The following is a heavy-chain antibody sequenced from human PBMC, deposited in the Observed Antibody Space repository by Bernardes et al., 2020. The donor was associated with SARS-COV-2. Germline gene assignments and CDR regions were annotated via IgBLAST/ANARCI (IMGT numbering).Heavy chain of an antibody. Sequence: ASVKVSCKVSGYTLTELSMHWVRQALGKGLEWMGGFDPEDGETIYAQKFQGRVTMTEDTSTDTAYMELSSLRSEDTAVYYCATGDYSGSYWGAFDIWGQGTMVTVSS. J-gene: IGHJ3*02. CDR1: GYTLTELS. CDR3: ATGDYSGSYWGAFDI. D-gene: IGHD1-26*01. V-gene: IGHV1-24*01. CDR2: FDPEDGET.